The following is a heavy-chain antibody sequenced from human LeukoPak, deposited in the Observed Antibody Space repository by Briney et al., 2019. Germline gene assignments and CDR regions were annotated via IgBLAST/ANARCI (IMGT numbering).Heavy chain of an antibody. V-gene: IGHV3-30-3*01. D-gene: IGHD3-3*01. Sequence: PGGSLRLSCAASGFTVSSNYMSWVRQAPGKGLEWVAVISYDGSNKYYADSVKGRFTISRDNSKNTLYLQMNSLRAEDTAVYYCASVYVSGYLDYWGQGTLVTVSS. CDR1: GFTVSSNY. CDR2: ISYDGSNK. J-gene: IGHJ4*02. CDR3: ASVYVSGYLDY.